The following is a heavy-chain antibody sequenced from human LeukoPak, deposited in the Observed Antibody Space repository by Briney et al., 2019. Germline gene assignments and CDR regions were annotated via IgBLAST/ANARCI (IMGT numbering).Heavy chain of an antibody. V-gene: IGHV3-23*01. Sequence: GGSLRPSCAASGFTFSSYAMSWVRQAPGKGLEWVSAISGSGGSTYYADSVKGRFTISRDNSKNTLYLQMNSLRAEDTAVYYCAKRSVYSYGYFDYWGQGTLVTVSS. J-gene: IGHJ4*02. CDR3: AKRSVYSYGYFDY. D-gene: IGHD5-18*01. CDR1: GFTFSSYA. CDR2: ISGSGGST.